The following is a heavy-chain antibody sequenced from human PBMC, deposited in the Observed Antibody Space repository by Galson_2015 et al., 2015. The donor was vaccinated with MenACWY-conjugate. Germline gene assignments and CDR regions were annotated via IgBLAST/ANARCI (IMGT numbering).Heavy chain of an antibody. J-gene: IGHJ6*03. V-gene: IGHV3-48*01. CDR1: EFTFSSDS. Sequence: SLRLSCAGSEFTFSSDSMNWVRQAPGKGLEWVSHITGSSSPIYYADSAKGRFTISRDNAKNSLYLQMNSLRAEDTAVYYCARSTTGYYMDVWGKGTTVTVSS. D-gene: IGHD4-17*01. CDR2: ITGSSSPI. CDR3: ARSTTGYYMDV.